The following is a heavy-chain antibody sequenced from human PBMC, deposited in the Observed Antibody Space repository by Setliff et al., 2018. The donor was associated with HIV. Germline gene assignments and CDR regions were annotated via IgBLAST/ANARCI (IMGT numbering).Heavy chain of an antibody. J-gene: IGHJ6*03. CDR3: ARDPRASYLSYYYYHYLDV. V-gene: IGHV3-33*01. D-gene: IGHD3-16*02. CDR1: GFTFSNNN. Sequence: GGSLRLSCAASGFTFSNNNMHWVRQTPGKGLEWVAFIWYDGSNKEYGDSVKGRFTISRDNSKNTLFLQMNSLTAEDTAVYYCARDPRASYLSYYYYHYLDVWG. CDR2: IWYDGSNK.